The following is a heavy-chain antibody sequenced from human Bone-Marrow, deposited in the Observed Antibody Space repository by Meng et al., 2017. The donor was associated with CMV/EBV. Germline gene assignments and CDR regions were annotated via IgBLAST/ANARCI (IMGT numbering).Heavy chain of an antibody. J-gene: IGHJ3*02. V-gene: IGHV3-21*01. CDR3: AREGQQLAFDAFDI. CDR2: ISSSSSYI. D-gene: IGHD6-13*01. CDR1: GFTFSSYS. Sequence: GESLKISCAASGFTFSSYSMNWVRQAPGKGLEWVSSISSSSSYIYYADSVKGRFTISRDNAKNSLYLQMNSLRAEDTAVYYCAREGQQLAFDAFDIWGQGTMDTVSS.